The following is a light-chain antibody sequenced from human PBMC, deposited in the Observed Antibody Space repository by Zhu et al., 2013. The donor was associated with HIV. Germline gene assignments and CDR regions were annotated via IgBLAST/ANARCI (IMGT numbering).Light chain of an antibody. J-gene: IGKJ5*01. CDR2: GAS. Sequence: EIVLTQSPGSLALSPGERATLSCRATQTVNRGYLAWYQQKPGQPPRLLIYGASNRASGIPDRFSGSGSGTLFTLTISRLEPEDFAVYYCQQYGLPPDTFGQGTRLDFK. V-gene: IGKV3-20*01. CDR3: QQYGLPPDT. CDR1: QTVNRGY.